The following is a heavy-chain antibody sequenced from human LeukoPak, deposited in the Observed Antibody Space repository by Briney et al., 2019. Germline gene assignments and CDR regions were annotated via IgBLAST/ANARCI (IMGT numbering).Heavy chain of an antibody. Sequence: GGSLRLSCAASGFTSSSYSMNWVRQAPGKGLEWVSSISSSSSYIYYADSVKGRFTISRDNAKNSLYLQMNSLRAEDTALYYCAKVAAPYYYYYGMDVWGQGTTVTVSS. J-gene: IGHJ6*02. V-gene: IGHV3-21*04. CDR1: GFTSSSYS. CDR2: ISSSSSYI. CDR3: AKVAAPYYYYYGMDV. D-gene: IGHD2-15*01.